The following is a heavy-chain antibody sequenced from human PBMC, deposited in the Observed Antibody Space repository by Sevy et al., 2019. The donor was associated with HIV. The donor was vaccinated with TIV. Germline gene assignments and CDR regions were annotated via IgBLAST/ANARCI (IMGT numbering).Heavy chain of an antibody. CDR1: GFTFTEFV. CDR3: AKDVVGGYYDSSGYSDH. V-gene: IGHV3-23*01. CDR2: INSGGGST. D-gene: IGHD3-22*01. J-gene: IGHJ4*02. Sequence: GGSLRLSCAASGFTFTEFVMSWVRQAPGKGLEWVSTINSGGGSTYYADSVKGRFTISRDKSQNTLYLQMNSLRAEDTAVYYCAKDVVGGYYDSSGYSDHWGQGTLVTVSS.